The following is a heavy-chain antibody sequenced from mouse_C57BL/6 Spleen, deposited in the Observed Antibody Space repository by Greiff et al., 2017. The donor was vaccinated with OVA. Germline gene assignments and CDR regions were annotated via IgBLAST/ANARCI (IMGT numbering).Heavy chain of an antibody. Sequence: EVQLQQSGGGLVQPGGSMKLSCAASGFTFSDAWMDWVRQSPEKGLEWVAEIRNKANNHATYYAESVKGRFTISRDDSKSSVYLQMNSLRAEDTGIYYCTRRAQATWFAYWGQGTLVTVSA. CDR3: TRRAQATWFAY. CDR1: GFTFSDAW. J-gene: IGHJ3*01. CDR2: IRNKANNHAT. V-gene: IGHV6-6*01. D-gene: IGHD3-2*02.